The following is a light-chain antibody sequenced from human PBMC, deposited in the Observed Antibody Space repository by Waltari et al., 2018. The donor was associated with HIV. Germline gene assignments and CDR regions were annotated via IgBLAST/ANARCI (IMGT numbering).Light chain of an antibody. V-gene: IGKV3-11*01. CDR1: QSVSNY. CDR2: DST. Sequence: EIVLTQSPATLSLSPGARAILSYRASQSVSNYLAWYQQKPGQAPRLLIYDSTHRATGIPARFSGSGSTTDFTLTISSLEPEDFGVYYCQQRHDWPPLTFGGGTKVEI. CDR3: QQRHDWPPLT. J-gene: IGKJ4*01.